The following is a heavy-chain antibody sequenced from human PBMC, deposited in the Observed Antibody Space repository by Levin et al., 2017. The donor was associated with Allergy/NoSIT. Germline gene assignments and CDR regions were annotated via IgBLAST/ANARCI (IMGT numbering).Heavy chain of an antibody. V-gene: IGHV3-23*01. J-gene: IGHJ2*01. D-gene: IGHD6-13*01. CDR1: GFTFSSYA. CDR3: AKAISWPYWYFDL. CDR2: ISGSGGST. Sequence: SGGSLRLSCAASGFTFSSYAMSWVRQAPGKGLEWVSAISGSGGSTYYADSVKGRFTISRDNSKNTLYLQMNSLRAEDTAVYYCAKAISWPYWYFDLWGRGTLVTVSS.